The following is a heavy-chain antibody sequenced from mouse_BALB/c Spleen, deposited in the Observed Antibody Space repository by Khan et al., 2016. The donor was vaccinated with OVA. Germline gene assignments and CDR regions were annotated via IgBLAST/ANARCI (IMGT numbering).Heavy chain of an antibody. CDR2: LSLSSTT. CDR1: GYSITSDFA. Sequence: EVQLQESGPGMGKPSQSLSLTCTVTGYSITSDFAWNWVRQFPGNKLEWMGYLSLSSTTSYGPSHKGHLSITRDTSKTQFFLHLNSVTPEDTAPHGCISSVYYAYAYAMADSGKGTSGSVHS. J-gene: IGHJ4*01. CDR3: ISSVYYAYAYAMAD. D-gene: IGHD2-2*01. V-gene: IGHV3-2*02.